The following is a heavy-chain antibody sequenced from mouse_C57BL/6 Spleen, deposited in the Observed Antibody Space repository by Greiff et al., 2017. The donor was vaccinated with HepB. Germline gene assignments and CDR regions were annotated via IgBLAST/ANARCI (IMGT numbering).Heavy chain of an antibody. D-gene: IGHD2-5*01. CDR1: GYSFTDYN. J-gene: IGHJ4*01. V-gene: IGHV1-39*01. CDR2: INPNYGTT. CDR3: ASPTYYSSYYAMDY. Sequence: EVKVVESGPELVKPGASVKISCKASGYSFTDYNMNWVKQSNGKSLEWIGVINPNYGTTSYNQKFKGKATLTVDQSSSTAYMQLNSLTSEDSAVYYCASPTYYSSYYAMDYWGQGTSVTVSS.